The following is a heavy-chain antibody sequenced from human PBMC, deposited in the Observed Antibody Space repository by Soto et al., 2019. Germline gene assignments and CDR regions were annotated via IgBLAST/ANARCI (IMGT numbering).Heavy chain of an antibody. CDR1: GGTFSSYA. CDR2: IIHICGTA. D-gene: IGHD2-21*02. Sequence: QVQLVQSGAEVKKPGSSVKVSCKVSGGTFSSYAISWVRQAPGQGLEWLGGIIHICGTANYAHKIQGRVTITADESTSTAYMGLSSLRSEDTAVYYCARDGIAAPGCDCYRRGPVWGQGTTVTVSS. J-gene: IGHJ6*02. V-gene: IGHV1-69*12. CDR3: ARDGIAAPGCDCYRRGPV.